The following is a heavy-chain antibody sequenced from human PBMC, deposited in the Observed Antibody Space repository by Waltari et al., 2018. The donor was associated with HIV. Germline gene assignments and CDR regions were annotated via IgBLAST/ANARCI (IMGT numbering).Heavy chain of an antibody. D-gene: IGHD1-26*01. J-gene: IGHJ4*02. V-gene: IGHV3-21*01. Sequence: QAPGKGLEWVSSISSSSSYIYYADSVKGRFTISRDNAKNSLYLQMNSLRAEDTAVYYCARGSGGATRGGFDYWVQGTLVTVSS. CDR2: ISSSSSYI. CDR3: ARGSGGATRGGFDY.